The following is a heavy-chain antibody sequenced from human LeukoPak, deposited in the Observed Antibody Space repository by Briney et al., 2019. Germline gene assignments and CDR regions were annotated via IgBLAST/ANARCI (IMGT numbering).Heavy chain of an antibody. CDR2: IKQDGSEK. CDR3: ASTWDYGDYYFDY. CDR1: GFTFSSYW. D-gene: IGHD4-17*01. V-gene: IGHV3-7*01. Sequence: HPGGSLRLSCAASGFTFSSYWMSWVRQAPGKGLEWVANIKQDGSEKYYVDSVKGRFTISRDNAKNSLYLQMNSLRAEDTAVYYCASTWDYGDYYFDYWGQGTLVTVSS. J-gene: IGHJ4*02.